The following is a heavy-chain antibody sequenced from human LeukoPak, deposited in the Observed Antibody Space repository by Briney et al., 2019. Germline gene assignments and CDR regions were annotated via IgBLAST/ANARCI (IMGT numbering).Heavy chain of an antibody. Sequence: PSETLSLTCTVSGGSISSSPYYWGWIRQPPGKGLEWIGSIYYSGTTHYNPSLESRVTISVDTSKNQFSLKLASVTAADTAIYYRAKGAGGFSYYNWFDPWGQGTLVTVSS. CDR3: AKGAGGFSYYNWFDP. CDR1: GGSISSSPYY. V-gene: IGHV4-39*07. D-gene: IGHD5-18*01. CDR2: IYYSGTT. J-gene: IGHJ5*02.